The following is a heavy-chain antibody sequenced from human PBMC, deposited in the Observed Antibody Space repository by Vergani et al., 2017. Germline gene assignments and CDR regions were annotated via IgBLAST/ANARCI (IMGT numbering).Heavy chain of an antibody. CDR2: INIISVAK. J-gene: IGHJ4*02. CDR3: ARLDSVVVPAARPLDL. D-gene: IGHD2-2*01. V-gene: IGHV1-2*02. Sequence: QVQLVQSGAEVKKPGASVNVSCKASGYTFSDHHLHWVRQPPGQGLEWVGLINIISVAKKLAKKFQGRVTMGTDTSISTGYMALSSLRSDDTAVYYCARLDSVVVPAARPLDLWGQGTLITVSS. CDR1: GYTFSDHH.